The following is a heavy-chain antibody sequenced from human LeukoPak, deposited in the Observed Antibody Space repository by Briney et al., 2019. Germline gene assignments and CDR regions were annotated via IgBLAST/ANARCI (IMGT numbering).Heavy chain of an antibody. Sequence: GGSLRLSCAASGFIFTNYFMSWVRQAPGKGLEWVASTKHDGSEKYYVDSVRGRFTISRDNTMNSLYLQMNSLRAEDTAVYYCARDFRHDFWSGYYLDYWGQGTLVTVSS. CDR3: ARDFRHDFWSGYYLDY. D-gene: IGHD3-3*01. V-gene: IGHV3-7*01. CDR2: TKHDGSEK. CDR1: GFIFTNYF. J-gene: IGHJ4*02.